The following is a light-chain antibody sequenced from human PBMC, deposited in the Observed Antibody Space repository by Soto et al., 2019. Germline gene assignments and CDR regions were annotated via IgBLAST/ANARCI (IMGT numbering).Light chain of an antibody. Sequence: DIVMTQSPLSLPVIPGEPASISCRSSQSLLHSNGYNYLDWYPQKPGQSPQLLIYLGSNRASGVPDRFNGSGSGTDFTLKISRVEAEDVGVYYCMQALQTWTFGQGTKVEIK. J-gene: IGKJ1*01. CDR2: LGS. CDR1: QSLLHSNGYNY. V-gene: IGKV2-28*01. CDR3: MQALQTWT.